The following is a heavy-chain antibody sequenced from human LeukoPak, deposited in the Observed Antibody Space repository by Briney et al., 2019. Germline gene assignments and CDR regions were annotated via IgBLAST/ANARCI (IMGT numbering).Heavy chain of an antibody. CDR2: ISSSSTYI. Sequence: GGSLRLSCAASGFTFTSYSMNWVRQAPGKGLEWVSSISSSSTYIYYADTVKGRFTISRDNAKNSLYLQMNSLRDEDTAVYYCAREAGNYYDSSWDYWGQGTLVTVSS. J-gene: IGHJ4*02. D-gene: IGHD3-22*01. CDR3: AREAGNYYDSSWDY. V-gene: IGHV3-21*01. CDR1: GFTFTSYS.